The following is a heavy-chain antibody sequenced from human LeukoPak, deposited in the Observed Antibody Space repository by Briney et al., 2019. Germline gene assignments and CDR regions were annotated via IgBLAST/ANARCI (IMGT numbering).Heavy chain of an antibody. CDR1: GFTFTNAW. V-gene: IGHV3-15*01. CDR2: IKSKTDGGTT. Sequence: NTGGSLRLSCAASGFTFTNAWMSWVRQALGKGLEWVGRIKSKTDGGTTDYAAPVRGRFTFSRDDSENTLYLQMDSLKTEDTAVYYCTTEYASSWFSSGYWGQGTLVTVSS. J-gene: IGHJ4*02. CDR3: TTEYASSWFSSGY. D-gene: IGHD6-13*01.